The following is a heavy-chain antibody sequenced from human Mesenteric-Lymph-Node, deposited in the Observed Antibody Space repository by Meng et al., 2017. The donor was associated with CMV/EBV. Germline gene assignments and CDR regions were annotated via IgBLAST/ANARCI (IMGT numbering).Heavy chain of an antibody. Sequence: SFSGYCWSLTRQPPGKGLELIGEINHSGSTNYNPSLKRRVTISVDTSKNQFSLKLSSGTAADTAVYYCAREVYCSSTSCSRVFDYWGQGTLVTVSS. D-gene: IGHD2-2*01. J-gene: IGHJ4*02. CDR1: SFSGYC. V-gene: IGHV4-34*01. CDR2: INHSGST. CDR3: AREVYCSSTSCSRVFDY.